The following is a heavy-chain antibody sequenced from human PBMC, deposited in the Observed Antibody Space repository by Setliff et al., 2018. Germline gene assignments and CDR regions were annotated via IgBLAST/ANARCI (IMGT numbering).Heavy chain of an antibody. CDR2: SNHGGST. Sequence: SETLSLTCAVYGGSYSNYYWSWIRQSPGRGLEWIGESNHGGSTSYNPSLKSRLTISADTSKNHFSLRMTSVTAADTAVYFCAKEHVVISFVNNVHHHYGMDVWGQGTTGTAP. CDR1: GGSYSNYY. CDR3: AKEHVVISFVNNVHHHYGMDV. D-gene: IGHD2-21*01. V-gene: IGHV4-34*01. J-gene: IGHJ6*02.